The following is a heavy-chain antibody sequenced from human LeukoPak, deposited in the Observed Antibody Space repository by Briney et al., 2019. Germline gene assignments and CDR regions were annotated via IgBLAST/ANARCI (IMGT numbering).Heavy chain of an antibody. CDR2: IYYSGST. Sequence: NTSETLSLTCTVSGGSISSYYWNWIRQPPGKGLEWIGYIYYSGSTNYNPSLKSRVTISVDTSKNQFSLKRSSVTAADTAVYYCARLSSDFWSGYYTLDHWGKGTLVAVSS. V-gene: IGHV4-59*08. D-gene: IGHD3-3*01. CDR3: ARLSSDFWSGYYTLDH. J-gene: IGHJ4*02. CDR1: GGSISSYY.